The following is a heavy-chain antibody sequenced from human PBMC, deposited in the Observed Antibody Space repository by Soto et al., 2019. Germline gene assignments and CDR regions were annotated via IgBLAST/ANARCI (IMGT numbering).Heavy chain of an antibody. J-gene: IGHJ3*01. CDR1: GYSFSTYW. V-gene: IGHV5-51*01. Sequence: GESLKISCKGSGYSFSTYWIAWVRQMPGKGLEWMGIIYPDDSDTRYSPSFQGQVSISADKSISTAYLQWSSLKASDTAMYYCARRRETTMAYDAYDLWCQGTMVTVSS. D-gene: IGHD5-18*01. CDR2: IYPDDSDT. CDR3: ARRRETTMAYDAYDL.